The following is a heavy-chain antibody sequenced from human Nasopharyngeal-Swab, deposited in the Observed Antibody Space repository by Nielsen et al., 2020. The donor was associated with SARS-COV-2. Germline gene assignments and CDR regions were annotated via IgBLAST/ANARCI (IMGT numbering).Heavy chain of an antibody. D-gene: IGHD6-25*01. V-gene: IGHV6-1*01. CDR1: GDRVSNNGAT. J-gene: IGHJ6*02. CDR3: ARGGVYYYGMDV. Sequence: SLTLSPTCVMSGDRVSNNGATWNWIRQSPSRGLEWLGRTYYRSKWKSDYAVSVTSRLTINPDTSKNQFSLQLSSVTPEDTAIYYCARGGVYYYGMDVWGQGTTVTVSS. CDR2: TYYRSKWKS.